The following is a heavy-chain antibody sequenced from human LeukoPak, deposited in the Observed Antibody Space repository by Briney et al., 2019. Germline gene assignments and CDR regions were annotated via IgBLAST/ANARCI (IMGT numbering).Heavy chain of an antibody. CDR1: GFTFSGNW. CDR2: IDQDGSGK. Sequence: GGSLRLSCAASGFTFSGNWMSWVRQAPGKGLEWLANIDQDGSGKYYLDSVKGRFTISRDSAKNSLYLQMNSLRAEDTAVYYCARDAKYYHDSSGYYWGQGTLVTVSS. D-gene: IGHD3-22*01. J-gene: IGHJ4*02. CDR3: ARDAKYYHDSSGYY. V-gene: IGHV3-7*03.